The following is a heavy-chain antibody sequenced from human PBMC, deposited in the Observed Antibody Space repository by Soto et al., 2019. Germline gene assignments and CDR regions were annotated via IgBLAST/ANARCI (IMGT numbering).Heavy chain of an antibody. V-gene: IGHV4-59*01. Sequence: SETLSLTCTVSGGSISSYYWSWIRQPPGKGLEWIGYIYYSGSTNYNPSLKSRVTISVDTSKNQFSLKLSSVTAADTAVYYCARSVLGRAYCTNGVCETNKWFDPWGQGTLVTVSS. CDR3: ARSVLGRAYCTNGVCETNKWFDP. D-gene: IGHD2-8*01. CDR2: IYYSGST. J-gene: IGHJ5*02. CDR1: GGSISSYY.